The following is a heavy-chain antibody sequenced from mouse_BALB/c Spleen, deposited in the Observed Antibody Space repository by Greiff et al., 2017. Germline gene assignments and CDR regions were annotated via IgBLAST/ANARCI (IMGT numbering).Heavy chain of an antibody. J-gene: IGHJ4*01. Sequence: DVKLQESGPGLVKPSQSLSLTCTVTGYSITSDYAWNWIRQFPGNKLEWMGYISYSGSTSYNPSLKSRISITRDTSKNQFFLQLNSVTTEDTATYYCARALYYAMDYWGQGTSVTVSS. CDR1: GYSITSDYA. CDR2: ISYSGST. V-gene: IGHV3-2*02. CDR3: ARALYYAMDY.